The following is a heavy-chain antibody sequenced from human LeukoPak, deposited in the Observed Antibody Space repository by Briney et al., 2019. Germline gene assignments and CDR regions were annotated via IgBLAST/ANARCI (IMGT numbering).Heavy chain of an antibody. Sequence: ASVKVSCKASGGTFSSYAISWVRQAPGQGLEWMGIINPSGGSTSYAQKFQGRVTMTRDTSTSTVYMELSSLRSEDTAVYYCARTKRTNWENWFDPWGQGTLVTVSS. CDR2: INPSGGST. V-gene: IGHV1-46*01. CDR1: GGTFSSYA. J-gene: IGHJ5*02. CDR3: ARTKRTNWENWFDP. D-gene: IGHD2-2*01.